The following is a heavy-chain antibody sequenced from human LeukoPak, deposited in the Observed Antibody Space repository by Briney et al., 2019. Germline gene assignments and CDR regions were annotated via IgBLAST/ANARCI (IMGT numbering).Heavy chain of an antibody. D-gene: IGHD3-22*01. CDR2: ISAYNGNT. CDR1: GYTFTSYG. V-gene: IGHV1-18*01. CDR3: AREAYYYDSSGYYRENYFDY. J-gene: IGHJ4*02. Sequence: ASVKVSCKASGYTFTSYGISWVRQAPGHGLEWMGWISAYNGNTNYAQKLQGRVTMTTDTSTSTAYMELRSLRSADPAVYYCAREAYYYDSSGYYRENYFDYWGQGTLVTVSS.